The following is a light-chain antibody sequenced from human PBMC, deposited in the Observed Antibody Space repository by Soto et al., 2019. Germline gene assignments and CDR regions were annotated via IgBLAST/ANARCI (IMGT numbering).Light chain of an antibody. CDR2: QDR. CDR1: KLGEKY. V-gene: IGLV3-1*01. CDR3: QAWDSSTPRV. Sequence: SYELTQAPSVSVSPGQTASITCSGDKLGEKYVSWYQQKPGQSPVLVIYQDRKRPSGIPERFSGSSSGNTATLTISGTLAIDEAEYYCQAWDSSTPRVFGSGTKRTVL. J-gene: IGLJ1*01.